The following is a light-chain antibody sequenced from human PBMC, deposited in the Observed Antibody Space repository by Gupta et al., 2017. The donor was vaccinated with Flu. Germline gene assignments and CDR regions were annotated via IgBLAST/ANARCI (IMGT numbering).Light chain of an antibody. Sequence: RVTIACAGTSFNVGRNYFDWYQQLPATAPKLLIYCDNKRHSGVPDRFSASKSATSASLATTGLQAGDEADYYWAAWDAIMNGRVFGGGTKLTVL. CDR1: SFNVGRNY. J-gene: IGLJ3*02. CDR2: CDN. CDR3: AAWDAIMNGRV. V-gene: IGLV1-44*01.